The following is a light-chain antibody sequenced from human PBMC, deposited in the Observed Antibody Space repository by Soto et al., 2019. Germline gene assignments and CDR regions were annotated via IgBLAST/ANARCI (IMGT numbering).Light chain of an antibody. CDR1: QSVNTKY. V-gene: IGKV3-20*01. CDR3: QQFGTSPLVT. CDR2: GVS. Sequence: LLTQSPCTLSSSPGERATLSCRSSQSVNTKYLAWHQQKPGQAPRLIIYGVSRRATGIPDRFSGSGSGTDFILTISRVEPQDFAVYYCQQFGTSPLVTFGPGTKLDIK. J-gene: IGKJ3*01.